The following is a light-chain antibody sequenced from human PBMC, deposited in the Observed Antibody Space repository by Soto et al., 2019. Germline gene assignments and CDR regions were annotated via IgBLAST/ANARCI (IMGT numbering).Light chain of an antibody. CDR3: SSYTSSSTHEV. CDR1: SSDVGGYNY. V-gene: IGLV2-14*01. CDR2: DVS. J-gene: IGLJ2*01. Sequence: QSALTQPASVSGSPGQSITISCTGTSSDVGGYNYVSWYQQHPGKAPKLMIYDVSNRPSGVSNRSSGSKSGNTASLTISGLQDEDEADYCCSSYTSSSTHEVFGAGTKLTVL.